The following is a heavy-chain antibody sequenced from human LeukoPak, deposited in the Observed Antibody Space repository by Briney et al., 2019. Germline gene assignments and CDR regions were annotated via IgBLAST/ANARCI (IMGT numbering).Heavy chain of an antibody. J-gene: IGHJ4*02. D-gene: IGHD3-3*01. Sequence: GGSLRLSCAPSGFTVRSNNISCGRDALRERLERGSHLYSGGITYYAVSVKSRFTISTDISKNTLYLQMNSLRAEDTAVYYCARVFVRILDYWGQGTLVTVSS. CDR1: GFTVRSNN. V-gene: IGHV3-53*01. CDR2: LYSGGIT. CDR3: ARVFVRILDY.